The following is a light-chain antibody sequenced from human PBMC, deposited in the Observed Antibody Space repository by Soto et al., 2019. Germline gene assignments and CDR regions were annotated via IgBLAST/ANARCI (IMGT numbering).Light chain of an antibody. CDR2: DVT. J-gene: IGLJ2*01. V-gene: IGLV2-14*01. Sequence: QSVLTQPASVSGSPGQSITISCTGSNSDIGGYNYVSWYQQHPGKVPKLMIYDVTNRPSGVSNRFSGSKSGNTASLTISGLQAEDEADYYCSSFTSSTTLVFGGGTKVTVL. CDR3: SSFTSSTTLV. CDR1: NSDIGGYNY.